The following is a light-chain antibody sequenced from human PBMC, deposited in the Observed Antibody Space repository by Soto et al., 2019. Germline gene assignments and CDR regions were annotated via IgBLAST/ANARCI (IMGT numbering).Light chain of an antibody. CDR3: CSYAGSYTWV. CDR1: ISDVGDYNY. V-gene: IGLV2-11*01. J-gene: IGLJ3*02. Sequence: QSALTQPRSVSGSPGQSVTISCTGTISDVGDYNYVSWYQQHPGKAPKLLIYAVNMRPSGVPDRFSGSKSGNTASLTISGLHAEDEADYSCCSYAGSYTWVFGGGTKVTVL. CDR2: AVN.